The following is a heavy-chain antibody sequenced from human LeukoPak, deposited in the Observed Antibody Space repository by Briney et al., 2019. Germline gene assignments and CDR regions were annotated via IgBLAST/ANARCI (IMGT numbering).Heavy chain of an antibody. CDR1: GGSFSGYY. CDR2: INHSGST. CDR3: PRGPFMWAARGNWFDP. Sequence: SETLSLTCAVYGGSFSGYYWSWIRPPPGKGLEWIGEINHSGSTNYNPSLKSRVTISVDTSKNRFSLKLSSVTAADTAVYYCPRGPFMWAARGNWFDPWGQGTLVTVSS. J-gene: IGHJ5*02. D-gene: IGHD1-26*01. V-gene: IGHV4-34*01.